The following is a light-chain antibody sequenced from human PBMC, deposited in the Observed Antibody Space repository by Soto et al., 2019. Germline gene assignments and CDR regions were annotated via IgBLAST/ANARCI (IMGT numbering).Light chain of an antibody. CDR2: GAT. CDR3: LQDYNDPRT. CDR1: QDIRTE. Sequence: ALQMTQSPSSLSASVGDRVTITCRASQDIRTELGWYQQKPGKAPKLLIYGATTLQSGVTSRFSGSGSGTDFTLTISGLQPEDCATYYCLQDYNDPRTFGQGTKVEVK. J-gene: IGKJ1*01. V-gene: IGKV1-6*01.